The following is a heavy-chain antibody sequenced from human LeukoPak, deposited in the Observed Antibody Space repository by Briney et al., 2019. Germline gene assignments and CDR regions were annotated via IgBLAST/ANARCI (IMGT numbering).Heavy chain of an antibody. CDR2: ISSSSSYT. Sequence: LSLTCTVSGGSISSYYWSWIRQAPGKGLEWVSYISSSSSYTNYADSVKGRFTISRDNAKNSLYLQMNSLRAEDTAVYYCAREEPNYYDSSGYYPFDYWGQGTLVTVSS. V-gene: IGHV3-11*05. J-gene: IGHJ4*02. CDR1: GGSISSYY. CDR3: AREEPNYYDSSGYYPFDY. D-gene: IGHD3-22*01.